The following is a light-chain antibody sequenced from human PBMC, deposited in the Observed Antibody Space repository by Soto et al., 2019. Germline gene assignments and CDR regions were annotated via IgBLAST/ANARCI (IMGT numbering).Light chain of an antibody. Sequence: EIVLTQSPATLSLSPGERATLSCRASQSVSRDLAWYQQKPGQAPRLLIYDTSHSATGIPARFSGSGSGTDFTLTISSLEPEDFTVYYCQQRSSWPTFGGGTKVEIK. CDR3: QQRSSWPT. V-gene: IGKV3-11*01. CDR1: QSVSRD. CDR2: DTS. J-gene: IGKJ4*01.